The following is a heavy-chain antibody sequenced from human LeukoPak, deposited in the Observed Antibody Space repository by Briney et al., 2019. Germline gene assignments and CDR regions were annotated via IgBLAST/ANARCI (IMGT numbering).Heavy chain of an antibody. CDR2: IKSKNVGGTT. V-gene: IGHV3-15*01. J-gene: IGHJ5*02. CDR3: TSHAAFDP. Sequence: GGSLRLSCAASGFTFNNAWMNWVRQAPGKGLEWVGRIKSKNVGGTTDYAAPVKGRLTISRDDSKNTVYLQMNSLKIEDTAVYYCTSHAAFDPWGQGTLVTVSS. CDR1: GFTFNNAW.